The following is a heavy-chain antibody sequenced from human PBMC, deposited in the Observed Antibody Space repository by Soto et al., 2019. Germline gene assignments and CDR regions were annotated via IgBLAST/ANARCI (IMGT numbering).Heavy chain of an antibody. Sequence: SETLSLTCAVYGESFSAYYWSWIRQPPGKGLEWIGEINHSGSTNYNPSLKSRVTISVDTSKNQFSLKLSSVTAADTAVYYCARSYGSSWYMTFDYWGQGTLVTVS. V-gene: IGHV4-34*01. D-gene: IGHD6-13*01. J-gene: IGHJ4*02. CDR1: GESFSAYY. CDR3: ARSYGSSWYMTFDY. CDR2: INHSGST.